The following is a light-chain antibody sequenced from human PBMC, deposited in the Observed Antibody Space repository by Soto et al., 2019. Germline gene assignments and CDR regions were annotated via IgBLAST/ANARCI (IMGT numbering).Light chain of an antibody. CDR3: QQYNNWPST. CDR2: AAS. CDR1: QSVITN. Sequence: EIVLTQSPGTLSLSPGERATLSCRASQSVITNLAWYQQKSSQAPRLLIYAASTRATDIPARFSGSGSGTEFTLTISNLQSEDFVVYYCQQYNNWPSTFGQGTKVDIK. J-gene: IGKJ1*01. V-gene: IGKV3-15*01.